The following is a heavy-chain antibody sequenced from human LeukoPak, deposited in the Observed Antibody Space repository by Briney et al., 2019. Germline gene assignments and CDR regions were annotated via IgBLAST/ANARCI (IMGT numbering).Heavy chain of an antibody. CDR1: GFTFSNYW. V-gene: IGHV3-7*01. J-gene: IGHJ4*02. D-gene: IGHD1-26*01. CDR3: ARDQTPMDSGSYGFDY. Sequence: QPGGSLRLSCAASGFTFSNYWMAWVRQAPGRGLEWVANLEGNGREKHYVDSVQGRFTISRDNAKDSLFLQMDSLRAEDTAVYYCARDQTPMDSGSYGFDYWGQGTLVTVSS. CDR2: LEGNGREK.